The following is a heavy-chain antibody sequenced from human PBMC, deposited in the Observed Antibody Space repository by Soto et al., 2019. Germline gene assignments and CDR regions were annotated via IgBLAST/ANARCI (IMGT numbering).Heavy chain of an antibody. CDR2: IYSGGST. V-gene: IGHV3-66*01. Sequence: EVQLVESGGGLVPPGGSLRLSCAASGFTVSSNYMSWVRQAPGKGLEWVSVIYSGGSTYYADSVKGRFTISRDNSKNTLYLQMNSLRAEDMAVYYCARDTHYDYIWGSYRSDAFDIWGQGTMVTVSS. J-gene: IGHJ3*02. D-gene: IGHD3-16*02. CDR1: GFTVSSNY. CDR3: ARDTHYDYIWGSYRSDAFDI.